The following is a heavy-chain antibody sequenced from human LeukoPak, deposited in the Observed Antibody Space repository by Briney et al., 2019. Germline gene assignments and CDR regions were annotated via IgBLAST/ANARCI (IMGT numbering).Heavy chain of an antibody. Sequence: SQTLSLTCTVSGGSISSGDYYWSWIRQPPGKGLEWLGYIYYSGSTYYNPSLKSRVTISVDTSKNQFSLKLSSVTAADTAVYYCARTGRGYYDFWSGYPRAAFDIWGQGTMVTVSS. CDR1: GGSISSGDYY. CDR3: ARTGRGYYDFWSGYPRAAFDI. V-gene: IGHV4-30-4*08. D-gene: IGHD3-3*01. J-gene: IGHJ3*02. CDR2: IYYSGST.